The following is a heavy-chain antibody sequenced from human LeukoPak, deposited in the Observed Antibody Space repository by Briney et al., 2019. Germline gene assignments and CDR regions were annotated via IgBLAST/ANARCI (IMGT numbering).Heavy chain of an antibody. D-gene: IGHD3-22*01. CDR1: GGSISSYY. V-gene: IGHV4-59*01. CDR2: IYYSGST. Sequence: MTSETLSLTCTVSGGSISSYYWSWIRQPPGKGLEWIGYIYYSGSTNYNPSLRSRVTISVDTSKNQFSLKVNSVTAADTAVYYCARGRYYDSSGYRPYYYYYYMDVWGKGTTVTVSS. J-gene: IGHJ6*03. CDR3: ARGRYYDSSGYRPYYYYYYMDV.